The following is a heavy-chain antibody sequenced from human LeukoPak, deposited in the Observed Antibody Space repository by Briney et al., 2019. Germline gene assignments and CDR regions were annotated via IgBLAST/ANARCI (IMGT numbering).Heavy chain of an antibody. CDR1: GGSFSGYY. D-gene: IGHD4-17*01. J-gene: IGHJ3*02. Sequence: SETLSLTCAVYGGSFSGYYWSWIRQPPGKGLEWIEEINHSGSTNYNPSLKGRVTISLDTSDNQFSLRLSSMTAADTAVYYCVRWKRAAVTTFDAFDIWGQGTMVTVSS. CDR3: VRWKRAAVTTFDAFDI. CDR2: INHSGST. V-gene: IGHV4-34*01.